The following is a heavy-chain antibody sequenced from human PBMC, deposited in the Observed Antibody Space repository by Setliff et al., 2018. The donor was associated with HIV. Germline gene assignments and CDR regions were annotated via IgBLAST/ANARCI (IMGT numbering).Heavy chain of an antibody. D-gene: IGHD2-2*01. V-gene: IGHV1-8*01. CDR2: MNPKSGNT. CDR1: GYNFTSHD. Sequence: ASVKVSCKASGYNFTSHDINWVRQAPGQGLEWMGWMNPKSGNTGYARKFQGRVTMTRKTSISTAYMELRSLRSDDTAVYYCARGYCSSTSCYGIYYFDNWGQGTSVTVSS. J-gene: IGHJ4*02. CDR3: ARGYCSSTSCYGIYYFDN.